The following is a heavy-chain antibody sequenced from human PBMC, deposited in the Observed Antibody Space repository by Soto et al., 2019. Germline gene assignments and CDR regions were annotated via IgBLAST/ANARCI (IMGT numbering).Heavy chain of an antibody. Sequence: EAQLVESGGGLVQPGGSLRVSCAVSGFTFSDYWMSWVRQAPGKGLEWVAKIKQDGSEKDYVDSVKGRFTISRDNANNSLYLHMYILRVEDTAIYYCARGGRDAYDWFDPWGQGTLVTVS. D-gene: IGHD3-16*01. CDR1: GFTFSDYW. V-gene: IGHV3-7*01. CDR2: IKQDGSEK. CDR3: ARGGRDAYDWFDP. J-gene: IGHJ5*02.